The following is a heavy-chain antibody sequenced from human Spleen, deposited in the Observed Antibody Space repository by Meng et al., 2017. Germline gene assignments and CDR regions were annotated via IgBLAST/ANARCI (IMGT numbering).Heavy chain of an antibody. CDR3: ARGPTTMAHDFDY. CDR1: GYSIRSGYY. J-gene: IGHJ4*02. D-gene: IGHD4-11*01. V-gene: IGHV4-38-2*02. Sequence: GSLRLSCTVSGYSIRSGYYWGWIRQPPGKGLEWIGSIYHSGYTYYNPSLESRATISVDTSQNNLSLKLSSVTAADSAVYYCARGPTTMAHDFDYWGQGTLVTVSS. CDR2: IYHSGYT.